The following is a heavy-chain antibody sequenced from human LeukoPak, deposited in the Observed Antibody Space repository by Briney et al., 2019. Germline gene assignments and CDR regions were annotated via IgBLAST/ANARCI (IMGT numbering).Heavy chain of an antibody. CDR1: GFTFSTYA. CDR2: ISGGGDTT. D-gene: IGHD3-9*01. V-gene: IGHV3-23*01. CDR3: AKDHYDPLTGYYPIFDY. Sequence: GGSLRLSCAASGFTFSTYAMNWVRQAPGKGLEWVSDISGGGDTTYYADSVKGRFAISRDNSKNTLYLQMNSLRAEDTAIYYCAKDHYDPLTGYYPIFDYWGQGTLVTVSS. J-gene: IGHJ4*02.